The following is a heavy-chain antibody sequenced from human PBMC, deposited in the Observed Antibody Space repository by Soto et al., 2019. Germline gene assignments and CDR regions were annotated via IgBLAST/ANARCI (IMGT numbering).Heavy chain of an antibody. Sequence: QVQLVQSGAEVKKPGASVKVSCKASGYTFTGYYMHWVRQAPGQGLEWMGWINPNSGGTNYAQKFQGWVTMTRDTXIXTXXMELSRLRSDDTAVYYCASSVGYCISTSCPHGMDVWGQGTTVTVSS. CDR1: GYTFTGYY. CDR3: ASSVGYCISTSCPHGMDV. D-gene: IGHD2-2*01. CDR2: INPNSGGT. V-gene: IGHV1-2*04. J-gene: IGHJ6*02.